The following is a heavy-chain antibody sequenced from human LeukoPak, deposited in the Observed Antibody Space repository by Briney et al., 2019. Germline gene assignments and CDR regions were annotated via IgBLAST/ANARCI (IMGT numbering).Heavy chain of an antibody. CDR1: GFTFSSYG. CDR2: IRYDGSNK. Sequence: GGSLRLSCAASGFTFSSYGMHWVRQAPGKGLEWVAFIRYDGSNKYYADSVKGRFTISRDNSKNTLYLQMNSLRAEDTAVYYCARADYGDYRPPDYWGQGTLVTVSS. J-gene: IGHJ4*02. V-gene: IGHV3-30*02. CDR3: ARADYGDYRPPDY. D-gene: IGHD4-17*01.